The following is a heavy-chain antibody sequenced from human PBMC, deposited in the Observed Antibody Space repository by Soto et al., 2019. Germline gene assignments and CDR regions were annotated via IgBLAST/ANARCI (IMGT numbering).Heavy chain of an antibody. CDR1: GYSFTSYW. CDR3: ASHHVFSYYSYSTHV. CDR2: IYPGDSDT. J-gene: IGHJ6*03. V-gene: IGHV5-51*01. Sequence: PGESLKISCKGSGYSFTSYWIGWVRQMPGKGLEWMGIIYPGDSDTRYSPSFQGQVTISADKSISTAYLQWSSLKASDTAMYYCASHHVFSYYSYSTHVWCTGPMVTVSS.